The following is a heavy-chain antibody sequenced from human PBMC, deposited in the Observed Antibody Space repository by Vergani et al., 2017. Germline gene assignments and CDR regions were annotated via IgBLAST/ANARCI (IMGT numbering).Heavy chain of an antibody. D-gene: IGHD3-3*01. CDR3: ARGGGHITIFGVFNPYYYYMDV. CDR1: GGSISSYY. V-gene: IGHV4-59*01. Sequence: QVQLQESGPGLVKPSETLSLTCTVSGGSISSYYWSWIRQPPGKGLEWIGYIYYSGSTNYNPYLKSRVTISVDTSKNQFSLKLSSVTAADTAVYYCARGGGHITIFGVFNPYYYYMDVWGKGTTVTVSS. J-gene: IGHJ6*03. CDR2: IYYSGST.